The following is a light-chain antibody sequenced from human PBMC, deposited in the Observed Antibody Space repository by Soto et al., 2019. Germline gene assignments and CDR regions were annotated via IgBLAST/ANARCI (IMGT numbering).Light chain of an antibody. V-gene: IGLV2-14*01. CDR3: QSYDRSLSGSF. J-gene: IGLJ1*01. Sequence: QSALTQPASVSGSPGQSVTISCTGTSSDVGGYNYVSWYQQLPGEAPKLIIYGVTDRPSGVSNRFSGSKSGNTASLTVSGLQAEDEGDYYCQSYDRSLSGSFFGTGTKLTVL. CDR2: GVT. CDR1: SSDVGGYNY.